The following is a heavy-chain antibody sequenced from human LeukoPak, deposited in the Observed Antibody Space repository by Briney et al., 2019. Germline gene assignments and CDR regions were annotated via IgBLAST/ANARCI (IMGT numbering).Heavy chain of an antibody. CDR3: ARESGLSGGFDY. J-gene: IGHJ4*02. D-gene: IGHD3-10*01. CDR1: GGTFSSYA. CDR2: IIPIFGTP. V-gene: IGHV1-69*01. Sequence: SVKVSCKASGGTFSSYAISWVRQAPGQGLEWMGGIIPIFGTPNYAQKFQGRVTITADESTSTAYMELSSLRSDDTAVYYCARESGLSGGFDYWGQGTLVTVSS.